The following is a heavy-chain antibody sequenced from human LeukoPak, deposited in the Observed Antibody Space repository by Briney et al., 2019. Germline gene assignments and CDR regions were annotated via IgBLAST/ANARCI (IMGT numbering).Heavy chain of an antibody. J-gene: IGHJ4*02. CDR2: IYYSGST. Sequence: SETLSLTCTVSGVSISSYYWSWIRQPPGKGLEWIGYIYYSGSTNYNPSLKSRVTISVDTSKNQFSLKLSSVTAADTAVYYCARAMDYYDSRGYYYGYFDFWGQGTLVTVSS. CDR3: ARAMDYYDSRGYYYGYFDF. D-gene: IGHD3-22*01. CDR1: GVSISSYY. V-gene: IGHV4-59*01.